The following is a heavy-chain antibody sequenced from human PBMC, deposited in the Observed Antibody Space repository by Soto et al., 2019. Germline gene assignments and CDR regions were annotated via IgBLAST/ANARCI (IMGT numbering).Heavy chain of an antibody. D-gene: IGHD4-17*01. CDR2: IYYSGST. CDR3: AKDFLGDNQYYFDY. CDR1: GGSISSGGYY. V-gene: IGHV4-31*03. J-gene: IGHJ4*02. Sequence: TLSLTCTVSGGSISSGGYYWSLIRQHPGKGLEWIGYIYYSGSTYYNPSLKSRVTISVDTSKNQFSLKLSSVTDADTAVYYCAKDFLGDNQYYFDYWGQGTLVTVSS.